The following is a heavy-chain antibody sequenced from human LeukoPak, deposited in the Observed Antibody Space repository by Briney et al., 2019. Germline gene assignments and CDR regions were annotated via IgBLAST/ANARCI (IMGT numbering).Heavy chain of an antibody. D-gene: IGHD3-9*01. CDR1: GFTFSSYA. CDR2: ISYDGSNK. J-gene: IGHJ3*02. CDR3: ARDSDYDILTGRPDAFEI. V-gene: IGHV3-30-3*01. Sequence: GGSLRLSCAASGFTFSSYAMHWVRQALGKGLEWVAVISYDGSNKYYADSVKGRFTISRDNSKNTLYLQMNSLRGEDTAVYYCARDSDYDILTGRPDAFEIWGQGTKVTVSS.